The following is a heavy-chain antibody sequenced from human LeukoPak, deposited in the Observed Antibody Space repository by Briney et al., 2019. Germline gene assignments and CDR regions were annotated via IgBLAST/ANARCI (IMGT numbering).Heavy chain of an antibody. CDR3: ARSDWYSGYYSN. CDR2: IYYSGST. J-gene: IGHJ4*02. D-gene: IGHD3-22*01. V-gene: IGHV4-59*01. CDR1: GGSISSYY. Sequence: SETLSLTCTVSGGSISSYYWSWIRQPPGKGLKWIGYIYYSGSTNYNPSLKSRVTISVDTSKNQFSLKLSSVTAADTAVYYCARSDWYSGYYSNWGQGTLVTVSS.